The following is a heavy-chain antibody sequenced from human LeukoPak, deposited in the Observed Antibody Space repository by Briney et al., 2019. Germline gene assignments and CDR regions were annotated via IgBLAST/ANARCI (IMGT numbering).Heavy chain of an antibody. D-gene: IGHD2-2*01. J-gene: IGHJ4*02. CDR1: GFTFSRYW. Sequence: GGSLRLSCAASGFTFSRYWMSWVRQVPRKGLEWVANIKQDGSEKYYVDSVKGRFTISRDNAKNSLYLQVNSLRAEDTAVYYCARGSSNFYFDYWGQGTLVTVSS. CDR3: ARGSSNFYFDY. CDR2: IKQDGSEK. V-gene: IGHV3-7*01.